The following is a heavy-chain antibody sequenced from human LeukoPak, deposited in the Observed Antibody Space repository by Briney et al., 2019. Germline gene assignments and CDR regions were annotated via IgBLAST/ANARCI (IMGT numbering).Heavy chain of an antibody. CDR1: GGSISSGSYY. CDR3: ARDNPGLGVDY. Sequence: SETLSLTCTVSGGSISSGSYYWSWIRQPAGKGLEWIGRIYTSGSTNYNPSLKSRVTMSLDTSKNQFSLRLSSVTAADTAVYYCARDNPGLGVDYWGQGTLVTVSS. D-gene: IGHD3/OR15-3a*01. V-gene: IGHV4-61*02. CDR2: IYTSGST. J-gene: IGHJ4*02.